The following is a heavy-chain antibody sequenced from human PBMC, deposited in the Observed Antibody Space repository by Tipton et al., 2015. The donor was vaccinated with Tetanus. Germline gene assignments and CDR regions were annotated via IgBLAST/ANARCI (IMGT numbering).Heavy chain of an antibody. CDR2: ISAYNGNT. J-gene: IGHJ6*02. D-gene: IGHD2-15*01. CDR3: AGTLRSYYYYYGMDV. CDR1: DYTFTSYG. Sequence: QSGAEVKKPGASVKVSCKASDYTFTSYGISWVRQAPGQGLEWMGWISAYNGNTNYAQKLQGRVTMTTDTSTSTAYMELRSLRSDDMAVYYCAGTLRSYYYYYGMDVWGQGTTVTVSS. V-gene: IGHV1-18*03.